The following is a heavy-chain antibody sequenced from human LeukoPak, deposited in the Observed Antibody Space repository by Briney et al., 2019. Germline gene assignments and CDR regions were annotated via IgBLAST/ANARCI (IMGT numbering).Heavy chain of an antibody. Sequence: ASVKVSCKASGYTFTGYYMHWVRQAPGQGLEWMGWIYPNSGATKYAQKFQGRVTMTRDTSISTAYMELSGLRYDETAVYYCGTLLSNGPFDYWGQGSLVTVSS. CDR2: IYPNSGAT. V-gene: IGHV1-2*02. CDR3: GTLLSNGPFDY. CDR1: GYTFTGYY. J-gene: IGHJ4*02.